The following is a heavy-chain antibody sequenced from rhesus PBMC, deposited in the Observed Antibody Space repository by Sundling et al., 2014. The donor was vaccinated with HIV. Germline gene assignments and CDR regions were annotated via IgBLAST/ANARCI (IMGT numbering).Heavy chain of an antibody. Sequence: QVQLQESGPGLVKPSETLSLTCAVSGGSISRSYWWTWIRQPPGKGLEWIGSIYGNSASTYYNPSLKNRVTILKDTSKNQFSLNLNSVTASDTAVYYCARGRKHYSGDYFFDYWGQGVLVTVSS. V-gene: IGHV4-65*02. D-gene: IGHD3-16*01. CDR1: GGSISRSYW. CDR2: IYGNSAST. J-gene: IGHJ4*01. CDR3: ARGRKHYSGDYFFDY.